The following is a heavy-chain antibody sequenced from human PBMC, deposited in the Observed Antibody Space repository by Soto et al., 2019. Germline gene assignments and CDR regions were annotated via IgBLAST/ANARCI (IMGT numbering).Heavy chain of an antibody. CDR2: INPNGGST. V-gene: IGHV1-46*01. J-gene: IGHJ3*02. Sequence: QVQLVQSGAEVKKPGASVKISCEASGYSFTSQYVHWVRQAPGQGLEWMGIINPNGGSTTYAQKFQGRVTMNRETSTSKVYRERGRLASEDTAVFYCARKRWPRPGGGGTEPLDIWGQGTMVTVAS. CDR3: ARKRWPRPGGGGTEPLDI. D-gene: IGHD3-16*01. CDR1: GYSFTSQY.